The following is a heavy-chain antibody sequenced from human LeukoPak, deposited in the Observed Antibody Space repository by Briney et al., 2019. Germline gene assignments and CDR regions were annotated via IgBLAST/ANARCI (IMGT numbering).Heavy chain of an antibody. D-gene: IGHD1-14*01. J-gene: IGHJ4*01. CDR1: GSTFSNLN. CDR3: ATEGRSTTLGN. Sequence: PGGSPRVTCAASGSTFSNLNMNWVRQAPGKGLEWVSSISSSSAYIYYADSVKGRFTISRDNAKNSLYLQMNSLRAEDTAVYYCATEGRSTTLGNWGQGTMVTVSS. V-gene: IGHV3-21*01. CDR2: ISSSSAYI.